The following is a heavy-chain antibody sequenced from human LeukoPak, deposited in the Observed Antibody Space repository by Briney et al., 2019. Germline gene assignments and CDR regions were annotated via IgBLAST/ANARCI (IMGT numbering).Heavy chain of an antibody. CDR3: ASFSITGTTTDY. V-gene: IGHV1-18*01. D-gene: IGHD1-7*01. J-gene: IGHJ4*02. Sequence: SEKVSCKASGDTSTSYGISWVRQAPGQGLEWMGWISAYNGNTNYAQKLQGRVTMTTDTSTSTAYMELRSLGSDDTAVYYCASFSITGTTTDYRGQGTLVTVSS. CDR1: GDTSTSYG. CDR2: ISAYNGNT.